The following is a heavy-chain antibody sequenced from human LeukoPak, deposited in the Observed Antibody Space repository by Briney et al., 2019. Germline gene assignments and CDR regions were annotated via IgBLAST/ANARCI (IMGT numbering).Heavy chain of an antibody. J-gene: IGHJ4*02. CDR3: ARAPRAHYDLDY. CDR2: IYYSGST. CDR1: GGSISSYY. V-gene: IGHV4-59*01. D-gene: IGHD3-22*01. Sequence: SETLSLTSTVSGGSISSYYWSWIRQPPGKGLEWIWYIYYSGSTNYNPSLKSRVTISVDTSKNQFSLKLSSVTAADTAVYYCARAPRAHYDLDYWGQGTLVTVSS.